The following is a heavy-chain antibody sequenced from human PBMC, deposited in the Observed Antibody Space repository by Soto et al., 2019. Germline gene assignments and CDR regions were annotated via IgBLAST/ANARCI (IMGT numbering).Heavy chain of an antibody. CDR1: AYNITGSY. D-gene: IGHD3-10*01. CDR3: ARELRSLAYYGSGSSGGLDV. Sequence: SANFSCKASAYNITGSYMTWVRQAPGQPLECMGWINPNSGGTNYAQKFQGWVTMTRGTSISTAYMELSRLRSDDTAVYYCARELRSLAYYGSGSSGGLDVWGQGTTVTDSS. CDR2: INPNSGGT. J-gene: IGHJ6*02. V-gene: IGHV1-2*04.